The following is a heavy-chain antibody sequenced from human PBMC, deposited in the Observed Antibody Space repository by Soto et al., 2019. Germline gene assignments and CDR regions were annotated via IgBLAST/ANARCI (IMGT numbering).Heavy chain of an antibody. J-gene: IGHJ4*02. CDR3: AVRKTGSFFDY. CDR2: ISGSGGST. CDR1: GFTFSTYA. V-gene: IGHV3-23*01. D-gene: IGHD1-26*01. Sequence: PGWSLRLSCAASGFTFSTYAMSWVRQAPGKGLEWVSAISGSGGSTYYTDSVKGRFTISRDNSKNTLYLQMNSLRAEDTAVYYCAVRKTGSFFDYWGQGTLVTVSS.